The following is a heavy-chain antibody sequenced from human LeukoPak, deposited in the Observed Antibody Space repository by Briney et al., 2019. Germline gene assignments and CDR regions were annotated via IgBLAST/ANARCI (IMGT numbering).Heavy chain of an antibody. J-gene: IGHJ4*02. CDR3: ARSLVAWLDY. Sequence: PSETLSLTCAVYGGSFSGYYWSWIRQPHGKGLEWIGEINHSGSTNYNPSLKSRVTISVDTSKNQFSLKLSSVTAADTAVYYCARSLVAWLDYWGQGTLVTVSS. CDR1: GGSFSGYY. CDR2: INHSGST. D-gene: IGHD3-16*02. V-gene: IGHV4-34*01.